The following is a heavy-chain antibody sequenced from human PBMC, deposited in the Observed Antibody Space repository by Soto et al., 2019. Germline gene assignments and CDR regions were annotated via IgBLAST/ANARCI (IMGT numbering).Heavy chain of an antibody. V-gene: IGHV5-51*01. CDR1: GYHVGYYR. CDR2: IYPGDSDT. Sequence: GAPLTRSYKGCGYHVGYYRIGRALQMPGKGLEWMGIIYPGDSDTKYNPSFQGQVTISADKSITTTYQQWSSLKASDSAISYRAASIFYYGMDVWGQGTTVTVSS. CDR3: AASIFYYGMDV. J-gene: IGHJ6*02.